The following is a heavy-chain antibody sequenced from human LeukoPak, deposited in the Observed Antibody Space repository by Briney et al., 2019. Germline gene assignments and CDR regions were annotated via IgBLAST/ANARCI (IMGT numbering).Heavy chain of an antibody. J-gene: IGHJ4*02. CDR2: IYPGDYEK. V-gene: IGHV5-51*01. CDR3: AIPPGYCGNDCSFDH. Sequence: GESLKTSSEGSGSRFSNYWIGWVRQMPGKGLGWMGIIYPGDYEKRYSTSFQGLVTISGDKSINTAYLQWSSLKASDTAMYYCAIPPGYCGNDCSFDHWGQGTLVTVSS. D-gene: IGHD2-21*02. CDR1: GSRFSNYW.